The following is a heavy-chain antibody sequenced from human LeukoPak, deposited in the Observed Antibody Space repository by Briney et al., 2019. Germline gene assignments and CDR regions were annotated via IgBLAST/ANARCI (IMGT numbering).Heavy chain of an antibody. CDR3: ARGPTISETGYFDF. Sequence: PAETLSLTCAVYDGSFSTYYWSWIRQSPGKGLEWIAEINHRGDTNYNPSVKSRVTISVDTSKNQFSLKVRSLTAADTAVYYCARGPTISETGYFDFWGQGTLVTVSS. V-gene: IGHV4-34*01. D-gene: IGHD1-1*01. CDR1: DGSFSTYY. CDR2: INHRGDT. J-gene: IGHJ4*03.